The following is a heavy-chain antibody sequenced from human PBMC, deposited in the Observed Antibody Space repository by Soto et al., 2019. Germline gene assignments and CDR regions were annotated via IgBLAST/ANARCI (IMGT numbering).Heavy chain of an antibody. J-gene: IGHJ3*02. CDR1: GFTFDDYA. CDR2: ISWNSGSI. CDR3: AKAYSGWYKNDAFDI. V-gene: IGHV3-9*01. Sequence: EVQLVESGGGLVQPGRSLRLSCAASGFTFDDYAMHWVRQAPGKGLEWVSGISWNSGSIGYADSVKGRFTISRDNAKNSLYLQMNSLRAEDTALYYCAKAYSGWYKNDAFDIWGQGTMVTVSS. D-gene: IGHD6-19*01.